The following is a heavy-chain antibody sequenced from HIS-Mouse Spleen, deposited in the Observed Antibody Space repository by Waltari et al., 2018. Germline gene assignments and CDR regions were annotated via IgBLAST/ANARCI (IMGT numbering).Heavy chain of an antibody. CDR1: GGSISSSSYH. D-gene: IGHD6-13*01. V-gene: IGHV4-39*07. CDR2: IYYSGST. CDR3: AREIPYSSSWYDWYFDL. J-gene: IGHJ2*01. Sequence: QLQLQESGPGLVKPSETLSLTFTVSGGSISSSSYHWGRIRQPPGKGLEWIGSIYYSGSTYYNPSLKSRVTISVDTSKNQFSLKLSSVTAADTAVYYCAREIPYSSSWYDWYFDLWGRGTLVTVSS.